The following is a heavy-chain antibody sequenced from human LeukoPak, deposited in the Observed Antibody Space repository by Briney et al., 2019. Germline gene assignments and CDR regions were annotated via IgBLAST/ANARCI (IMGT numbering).Heavy chain of an antibody. Sequence: PSQTLSLTCSVSGGSISRSDYYWSWIRQPPGKGLEWIGYIYYSGITYYNPSLKSRVTISVDTSKNQFSLKLSSVTAADTAVYYCARGFLRTKYYYGSGSVFDYWGQGTLVTVSS. D-gene: IGHD3-10*01. CDR3: ARGFLRTKYYYGSGSVFDY. V-gene: IGHV4-30-4*01. J-gene: IGHJ4*02. CDR2: IYYSGIT. CDR1: GGSISRSDYY.